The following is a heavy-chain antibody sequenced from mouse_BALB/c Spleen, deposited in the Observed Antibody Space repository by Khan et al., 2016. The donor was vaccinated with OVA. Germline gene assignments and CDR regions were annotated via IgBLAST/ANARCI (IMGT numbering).Heavy chain of an antibody. D-gene: IGHD1-2*01. CDR3: ARTARIKY. J-gene: IGHJ2*01. CDR1: GYSITSGYG. CDR2: ISYSGST. V-gene: IGHV3-2*02. Sequence: VQLKESGPGLVKPSQSLSLTCTFTGYSITSGYGWNWIRQFPGNKLEWMGYISYSGSTNYNPSLKSRISITRDTSKNQFFLQLNSVTTEDTATYYCARTARIKYWGQGTTLTVSS.